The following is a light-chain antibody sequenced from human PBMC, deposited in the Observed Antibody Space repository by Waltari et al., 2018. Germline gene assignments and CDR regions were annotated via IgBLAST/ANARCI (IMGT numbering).Light chain of an antibody. V-gene: IGLV2-8*01. Sequence: QSALTQPPSASGSPGQSATISCTGTSSDDGGSTSRSWYQQHPGKAPKLMIYEVSKRPSGVPDRFSGSKSGNTASLTVSGLQAEDEADYYCSSYAGTLYVFGTGTKVTVL. CDR3: SSYAGTLYV. J-gene: IGLJ1*01. CDR1: SSDDGGSTS. CDR2: EVS.